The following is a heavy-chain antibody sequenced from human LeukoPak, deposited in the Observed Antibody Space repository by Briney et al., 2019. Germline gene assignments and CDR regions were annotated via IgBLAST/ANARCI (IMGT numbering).Heavy chain of an antibody. V-gene: IGHV1-2*02. Sequence: SVKVSCKASGYTFTGYYMHWVRQAPGQGLEWVGWINPKNGGSNNAHTFQGRVTMTRDRSISTAYMELSRLTSDDTAVYYYARASFWESPINWFAPWGQGTLVTVSS. J-gene: IGHJ5*02. D-gene: IGHD3-16*01. CDR1: GYTFTGYY. CDR3: ARASFWESPINWFAP. CDR2: INPKNGGS.